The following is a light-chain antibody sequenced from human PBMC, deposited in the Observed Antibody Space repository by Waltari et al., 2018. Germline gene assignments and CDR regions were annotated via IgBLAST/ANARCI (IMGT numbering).Light chain of an antibody. CDR1: QSLKHSDGKTY. J-gene: IGKJ5*01. V-gene: IGKV2D-29*01. CDR3: MQTIQLPIT. Sequence: DIVMTQTPLSLSVTPGQPASISCKSNQSLKHSDGKTYLSWYLQKPGQPPQLLIYEASNRFSAVPDRFSGIDSGTDFTLKVSRVEAEDVGLYYCMQTIQLPITFGQGTRLEIK. CDR2: EAS.